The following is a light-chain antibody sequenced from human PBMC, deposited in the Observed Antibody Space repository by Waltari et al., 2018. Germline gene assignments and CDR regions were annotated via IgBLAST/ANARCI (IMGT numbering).Light chain of an antibody. CDR3: AAWDDSLHVV. CDR1: YSNIGRNY. J-gene: IGLJ2*01. Sequence: QSVLTQPPSVSGTPGQTVTISCSGSYSNIGRNYVYWYRQFPRTAPQIVIYRDKERPPGVADRFSGSNAGTSASLAISGFRSEDEAIYHFAAWDDSLHVVFGGGTKVTVL. V-gene: IGLV1-47*01. CDR2: RDK.